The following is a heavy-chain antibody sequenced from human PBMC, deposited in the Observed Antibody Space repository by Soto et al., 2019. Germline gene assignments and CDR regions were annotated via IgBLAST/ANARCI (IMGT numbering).Heavy chain of an antibody. J-gene: IGHJ6*03. V-gene: IGHV1-2*04. CDR3: ARESGGATATLDYYYFHMDV. Sequence: QVQLVQSGAEVRKPGASVTVSCRSSGDSFNDYYIHWVRQAPGQGVEWMGWINPNGGVTKYAQKFQGWVSMTRDTSIRTVYMQLSRLRSDDTAVYYWARESGGATATLDYYYFHMDVWGTGTTVTVSS. D-gene: IGHD5-12*01. CDR1: GDSFNDYY. CDR2: INPNGGVT.